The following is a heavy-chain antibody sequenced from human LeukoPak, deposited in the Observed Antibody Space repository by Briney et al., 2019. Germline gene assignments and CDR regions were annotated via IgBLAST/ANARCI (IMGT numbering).Heavy chain of an antibody. CDR1: GGSISSSSYY. D-gene: IGHD4-17*01. J-gene: IGHJ5*02. Sequence: PSETLSLTCTVSGGSISSSSYYWGWIRQPPGKGLEWIGSIYYSGSTYYNPSLKSRVTISVDTSKNQFSLKLSSVTAADTAVYYCARRDYGDYDLPRFDPWGQGTLVTASS. CDR2: IYYSGST. CDR3: ARRDYGDYDLPRFDP. V-gene: IGHV4-39*07.